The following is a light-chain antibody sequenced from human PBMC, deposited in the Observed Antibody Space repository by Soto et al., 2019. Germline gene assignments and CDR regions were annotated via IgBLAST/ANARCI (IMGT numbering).Light chain of an antibody. J-gene: IGLJ2*01. CDR3: CSYAGSRTFV. CDR1: SSDVGAYNL. CDR2: EGS. Sequence: QSALTQPASVSGSPEQSITISCTGTSSDVGAYNLVSWYQQHPGKAPRLIIYEGSNRPSGIAHRFSGSKSDNTASLTISGLRAEDDAYYHCCSYAGSRTFVFGGGTKLTVL. V-gene: IGLV2-23*01.